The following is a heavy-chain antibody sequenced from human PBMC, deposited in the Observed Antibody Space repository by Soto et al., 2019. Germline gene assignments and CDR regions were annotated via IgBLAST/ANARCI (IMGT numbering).Heavy chain of an antibody. CDR3: ARGEQYSGRIFDY. CDR1: GDSVSSNSAG. CDR2: TYYRSKWYY. J-gene: IGHJ4*01. V-gene: IGHV6-1*01. Sequence: SQTLSLTCAITGDSVSSNSAGWSWVRQSPSRGLEWLGRTYYRSKWYYEYAVSVRGRITINPDTSKNQYSLQLNSVTPEDTAVYSCARGEQYSGRIFDYWGQVTLVTVS. D-gene: IGHD1-26*01.